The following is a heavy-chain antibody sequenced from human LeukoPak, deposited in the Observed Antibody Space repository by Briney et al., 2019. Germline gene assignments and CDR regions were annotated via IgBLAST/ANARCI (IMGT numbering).Heavy chain of an antibody. CDR2: INPNSGGT. CDR3: ARSMITFGGVIGYGMDV. V-gene: IGHV1-2*02. J-gene: IGHJ6*02. Sequence: ASVKVSCKASGYTFTGYYMHWVRQAPGQGLEWMGWINPNSGGTNYAQKFQGRVTMTRDTSISTAYMELSRLRSDDTAVYYCARSMITFGGVIGYGMDVWGQGTTVTVSS. CDR1: GYTFTGYY. D-gene: IGHD3-16*02.